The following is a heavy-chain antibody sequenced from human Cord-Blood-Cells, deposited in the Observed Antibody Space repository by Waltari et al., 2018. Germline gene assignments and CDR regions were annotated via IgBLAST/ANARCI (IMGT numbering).Heavy chain of an antibody. Sequence: EVQLVESGGGLVKPGGSLRLSCVASGFTFRNARRAWVRQAPGKGLEWIGRIKSKTDGGTIDYAAPVKGRFTISRDDSKNTLYLQMNSLKTEDTAVYYCTSSEKPTARFDYWGQGTLVTVSS. J-gene: IGHJ4*02. V-gene: IGHV3-15*01. CDR1: GFTFRNAR. CDR3: TSSEKPTARFDY. CDR2: IKSKTDGGTI. D-gene: IGHD5-18*01.